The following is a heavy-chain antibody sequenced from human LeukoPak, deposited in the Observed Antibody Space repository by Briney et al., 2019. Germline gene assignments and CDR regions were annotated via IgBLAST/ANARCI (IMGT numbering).Heavy chain of an antibody. CDR2: IYPGDSDT. CDR3: ARQSAYYAVDI. CDR1: GYRFTSYW. V-gene: IGHV5-51*01. Sequence: GESLKISCKGTGYRFTSYWIGWVRQMPGKGLEWMGIIYPGDSDTRYSPSFQGQVTISADKSINTAYLQWSSLKASGTAMYYCARQSAYYAVDIWGQGTMVTVSS. D-gene: IGHD3-22*01. J-gene: IGHJ3*02.